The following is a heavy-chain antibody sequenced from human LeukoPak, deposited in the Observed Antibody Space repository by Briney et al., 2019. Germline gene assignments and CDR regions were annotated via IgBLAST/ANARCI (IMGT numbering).Heavy chain of an antibody. CDR3: ARGGGHTAMVPDYYDSSGYSYYYYGMDV. J-gene: IGHJ6*02. CDR1: GYTFTGYY. V-gene: IGHV1-2*02. D-gene: IGHD3-22*01. Sequence: ASVKVSCKASGYTFTGYYMHWVRQAPGQGLEWMGWISPNSGGTNYAQKFQGRVTMTRDTSISTAYMELSRLRSDDTAVYYCARGGGHTAMVPDYYDSSGYSYYYYGMDVWGQGTTVTVSS. CDR2: ISPNSGGT.